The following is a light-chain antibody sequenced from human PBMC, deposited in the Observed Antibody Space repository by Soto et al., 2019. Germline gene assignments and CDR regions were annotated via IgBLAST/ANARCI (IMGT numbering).Light chain of an antibody. CDR2: AVS. CDR3: QQRSNWPIT. Sequence: EIVLTQPPAPLSLSPGERATLSCWASQNVRSYLAWYQKKPGQAPRLLIYAVSNRATGIPARFSGSGSGTDFTLTISSLAPEDFAVYYCQQRSNWPITFGQGTRLE. CDR1: QNVRSY. V-gene: IGKV3-11*01. J-gene: IGKJ5*01.